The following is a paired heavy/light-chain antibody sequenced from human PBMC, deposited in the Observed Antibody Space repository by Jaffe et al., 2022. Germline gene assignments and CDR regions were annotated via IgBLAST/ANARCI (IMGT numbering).Heavy chain of an antibody. D-gene: IGHD6-19*01. CDR3: AKDAASRSSGWFHFDQ. J-gene: IGHJ4*02. CDR1: GFTFGQYA. CDR2: INWDAVHT. V-gene: IGHV3-43D*04. Sequence: EVQLVESGGAVVQPGGSLRLSCATSGFTFGQYAMHWVRQAPGKGLEWVSLINWDAVHTYYADSVKGRFTISRDNSQNSLFLQMNNLRAEDTALYYCAKDAASRSSGWFHFDQWGQGTLVTVSS.
Light chain of an antibody. CDR1: SGHSSYS. Sequence: VLTQSPSASASLGASVKLTCTLSSGHSSYSIAWHQQQPEKGPRYLMKVNNDGSHNKGDGIPDRFSGSSSGAERYLTISSLQSEDEADYYCQTWATGIQVFGGGTKLTVL. V-gene: IGLV4-69*02. CDR2: VNNDGSH. J-gene: IGLJ2*01. CDR3: QTWATGIQV.